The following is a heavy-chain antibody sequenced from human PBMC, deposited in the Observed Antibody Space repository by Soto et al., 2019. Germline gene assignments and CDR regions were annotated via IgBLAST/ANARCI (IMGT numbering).Heavy chain of an antibody. CDR1: GYTFTSYF. V-gene: IGHV1-46*03. CDR2: INPNGGFT. D-gene: IGHD2-8*01. Sequence: QVQLVQSGAEVKKPGASVKVSCKASGYTFTSYFMHWVRQAPGQGLEWMGMINPNGGFTSYAQKFQGRVTMTRDTSTSTVYMELSSLRSDDTAVYYCAREHNDYGDYWGQGTLVTVSS. CDR3: AREHNDYGDY. J-gene: IGHJ4*02.